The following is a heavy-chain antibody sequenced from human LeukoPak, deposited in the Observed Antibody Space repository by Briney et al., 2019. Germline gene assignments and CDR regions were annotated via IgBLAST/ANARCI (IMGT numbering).Heavy chain of an antibody. Sequence: SETLSLTCTVSGGSISPYEWSWIRQSAGMRLEWIGLIRNTGSADYSPSLKSRVTLSIDTSKSQISLRLTSVTAADTAVYYCATGSYSGGFDKWGQGTLVIVSS. J-gene: IGHJ4*02. V-gene: IGHV4-4*07. CDR2: IRNTGSA. CDR1: GGSISPYE. CDR3: ATGSYSGGFDK. D-gene: IGHD2-8*02.